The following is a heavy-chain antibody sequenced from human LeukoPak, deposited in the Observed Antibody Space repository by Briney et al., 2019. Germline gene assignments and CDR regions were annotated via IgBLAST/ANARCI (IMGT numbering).Heavy chain of an antibody. CDR2: IYHSGTT. D-gene: IGHD3-22*01. CDR3: ARMVYDTSGYYPSFDY. CDR1: GGYISSFYW. V-gene: IGHV4-4*02. J-gene: IGHJ4*02. Sequence: SETLSLTCTVSGGYISSFYWWSWVRQPPGKGLEWIGEIYHSGTTNCNPSLKSRVTISVDKSNIQFSLRLSSVTAADTAVYYCARMVYDTSGYYPSFDYWGQGTLVTVSS.